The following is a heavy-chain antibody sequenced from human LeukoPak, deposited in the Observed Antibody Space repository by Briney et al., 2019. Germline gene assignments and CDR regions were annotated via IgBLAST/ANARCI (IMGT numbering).Heavy chain of an antibody. CDR1: GFTFSRYE. Sequence: GGSLRLSCAASGFTFSRYEMNWVRQAPGKGLEWVSYISSSGSTIYYADSVKGRFTISRDNSKNTLYLQMNSLRAEDTAVYYCAKGYSYGYFDYWGQGTLVTVSS. CDR3: AKGYSYGYFDY. D-gene: IGHD5-18*01. V-gene: IGHV3-48*03. CDR2: ISSSGSTI. J-gene: IGHJ4*02.